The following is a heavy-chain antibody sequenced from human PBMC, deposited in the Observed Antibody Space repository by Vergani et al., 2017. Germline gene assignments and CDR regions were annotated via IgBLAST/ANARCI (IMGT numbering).Heavy chain of an antibody. D-gene: IGHD2-15*01. CDR2: INPNGDAT. CDR3: ARDHQGPATLDY. V-gene: IGHV1-2*02. J-gene: IGHJ4*02. CDR1: GFIFTDYY. Sequence: QVQLVQSGAELKKPGSSVKVSCKAPGFIFTDYYFHWMRQAPGQGLEWIGWINPNGDATHYAQNFRGRVTLTRDTSSTTAYMDLASLTSDDTAIYYCARDHQGPATLDYWGQGSLVTVSS.